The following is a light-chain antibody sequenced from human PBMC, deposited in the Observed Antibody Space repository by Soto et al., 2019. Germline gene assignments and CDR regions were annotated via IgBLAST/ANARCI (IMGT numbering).Light chain of an antibody. J-gene: IGKJ1*01. Sequence: EIVLTQSPGTLSLSPGERATLSCRASQSVSSSYLAWYQQQPGQAPRLLIYGASSRATGIPDRFSGSGSGTDFTLTISRLEPEDFAVYYCQQYGSSPRTFGKGT. CDR2: GAS. CDR1: QSVSSSY. CDR3: QQYGSSPRT. V-gene: IGKV3-20*01.